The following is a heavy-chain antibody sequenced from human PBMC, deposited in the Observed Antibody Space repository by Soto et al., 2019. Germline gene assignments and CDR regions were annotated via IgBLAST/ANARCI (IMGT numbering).Heavy chain of an antibody. CDR1: GFTFSYCA. Sequence: PGGSLRLSCTASGFTFSYCAMTWVRQTPGKGLEWVSAISGSGGSTYYADSVKGRFTISRDNSKNTLYLQMNSLRAEDTVVYYCAKDLRCSSTSCYLGAFDIWGQGTMVTVSS. CDR2: ISGSGGST. V-gene: IGHV3-23*01. D-gene: IGHD2-2*01. CDR3: AKDLRCSSTSCYLGAFDI. J-gene: IGHJ3*02.